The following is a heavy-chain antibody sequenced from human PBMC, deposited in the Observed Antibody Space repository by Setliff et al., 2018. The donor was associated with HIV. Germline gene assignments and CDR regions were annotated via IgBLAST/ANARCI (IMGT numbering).Heavy chain of an antibody. CDR2: INLNSGGT. J-gene: IGHJ4*02. CDR1: GYTFTSYY. D-gene: IGHD4-4*01. V-gene: IGHV1-2*02. CDR3: ARAQGNFGNSLIYYLDY. Sequence: ASVKVSCKASGYTFTSYYMHWVRQAPGQGLEWMGWINLNSGGTDYAQEFQGRVTMTRDTSISTAYMELSRLSFDDTAVYYCARAQGNFGNSLIYYLDYWGQGTLVTVSS.